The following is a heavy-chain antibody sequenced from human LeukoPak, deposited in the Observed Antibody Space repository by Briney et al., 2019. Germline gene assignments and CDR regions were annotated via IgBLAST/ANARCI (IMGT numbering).Heavy chain of an antibody. CDR1: GGSISSSSYY. CDR2: IYYSGST. V-gene: IGHV4-39*07. Sequence: SETLSLTCTVSGGSISSSSYYWGWIRQPPGKGLEWIGSIYYSGSTYYNPSLKSRVTISVDTSKNQFSLKLSSVTAADTAVYYCARGYGSGSYSSNWFDPWGQGTLVTVSS. J-gene: IGHJ5*02. CDR3: ARGYGSGSYSSNWFDP. D-gene: IGHD3-10*01.